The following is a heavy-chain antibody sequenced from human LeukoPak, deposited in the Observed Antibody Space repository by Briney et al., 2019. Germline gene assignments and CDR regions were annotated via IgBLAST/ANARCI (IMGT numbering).Heavy chain of an antibody. CDR2: IYSGGST. CDR3: ARDLYVDIVAPSGMDV. D-gene: IGHD5-12*01. V-gene: IGHV3-53*01. J-gene: IGHJ6*02. Sequence: GGSLRLSCAASGFTVSSNYMSWVRQAPGKGLEWVSVIYSGGSTYYADSVKGRFTISKNTLYLQMNSLRAEDTAVYYCARDLYVDIVAPSGMDVWGQGTTVTVSS. CDR1: GFTVSSNY.